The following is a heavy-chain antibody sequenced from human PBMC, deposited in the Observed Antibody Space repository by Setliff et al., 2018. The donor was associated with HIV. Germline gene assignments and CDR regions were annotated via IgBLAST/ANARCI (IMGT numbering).Heavy chain of an antibody. D-gene: IGHD6-6*01. J-gene: IGHJ3*02. CDR3: AGGHSSSAYDAYDI. CDR2: IIPIFGTA. V-gene: IGHV1-69*13. Sequence: SVKVSCKASGGIFSRFAFSGVRQAPGQGLEWMGGIIPIFGTANYAQNFQGRVTITADESTSTAYMELSSLRSEDTAVYYCAGGHSSSAYDAYDIWGQGTMVTVSS. CDR1: GGIFSRFA.